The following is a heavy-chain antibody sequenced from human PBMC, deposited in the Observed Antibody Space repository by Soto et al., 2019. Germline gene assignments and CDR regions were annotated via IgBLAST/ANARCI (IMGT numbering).Heavy chain of an antibody. CDR3: TRHWLGYDFSYYMDV. CDR2: IRSKANNYAT. D-gene: IGHD5-12*01. J-gene: IGHJ6*03. V-gene: IGHV3-73*01. CDR1: GFTFSGSA. Sequence: GGSLRLSCTASGFTFSGSAMHWVRQPSGKGLEWIGRIRSKANNYATAYGASMKGRFTISRDDSKNTTFLQMNSLKSEDTAMYFCTRHWLGYDFSYYMDVWGKGTTVTVSS.